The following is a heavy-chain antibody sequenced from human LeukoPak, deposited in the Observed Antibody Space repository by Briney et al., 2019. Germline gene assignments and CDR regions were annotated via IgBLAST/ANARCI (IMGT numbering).Heavy chain of an antibody. J-gene: IGHJ6*03. Sequence: SETLSLTCAVYGGSFSGYYWNWIRQPPGKGLEWTGEINHSGSTNYNPSLKSRVTISVDTSKNQFSLRLTSVTAADTAVYYCARRFGRKFGERFYYYHYMDVWGKGTTVTISS. CDR1: GGSFSGYY. CDR2: INHSGST. D-gene: IGHD3-10*01. CDR3: ARRFGRKFGERFYYYHYMDV. V-gene: IGHV4-34*01.